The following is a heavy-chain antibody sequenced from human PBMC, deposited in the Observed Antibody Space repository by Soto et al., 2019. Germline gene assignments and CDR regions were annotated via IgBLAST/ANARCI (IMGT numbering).Heavy chain of an antibody. CDR1: GGSICRAGYS. D-gene: IGHD2-21*02. V-gene: IGHV4-30-2*06. Sequence: QLQLQESGSRLVKPSQTLSLTCAVSGGSICRAGYSWSWIRQSPGKGLDWIGYIYNSGSTFYNPSRKIRLTISVDRSKNQLSLQLNSVTAADTAVYYCASSRVVTTYLDYWGQGTLVTVSS. J-gene: IGHJ4*02. CDR2: IYNSGST. CDR3: ASSRVVTTYLDY.